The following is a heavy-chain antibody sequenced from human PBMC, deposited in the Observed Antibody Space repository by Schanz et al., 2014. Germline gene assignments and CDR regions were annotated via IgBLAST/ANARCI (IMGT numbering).Heavy chain of an antibody. CDR1: GYTFTSYY. CDR2: INPSGGST. J-gene: IGHJ4*02. CDR3: ARDGEAAAGCDY. Sequence: QVQLVQSGAEVKKPGASVKVSCKASGYTFTSYYMHWVRQAPGQGLEWMGIINPSGGSTSYAQKFEGRVTVTRDTCTSTVYMELSSLRSEDTAVYYCARDGEAAAGCDYWGQGTRVTVSA. V-gene: IGHV1-46*01. D-gene: IGHD6-13*01.